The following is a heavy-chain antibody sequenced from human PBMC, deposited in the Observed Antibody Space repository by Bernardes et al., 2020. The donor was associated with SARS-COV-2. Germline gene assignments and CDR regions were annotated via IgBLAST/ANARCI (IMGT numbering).Heavy chain of an antibody. CDR1: GLTLSSYT. J-gene: IGHJ3*02. Sequence: AGSLRLCREAHGLTLSSYTMTWVRKAPGKGLECVPSISTGDDRTYYADSVKGRFTVSRDNSKNMLYLHMSSLRADDTAVYYCAKRRDYLTNSGPFHIWGQGTVVTVSS. D-gene: IGHD2-8*01. V-gene: IGHV3-23*01. CDR3: AKRRDYLTNSGPFHI. CDR2: ISTGDDRT.